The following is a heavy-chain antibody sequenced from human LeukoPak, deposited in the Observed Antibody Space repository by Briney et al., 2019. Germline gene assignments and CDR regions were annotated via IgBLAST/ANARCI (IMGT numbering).Heavy chain of an antibody. CDR1: GFTFSSYS. CDR2: ISSSSRYI. Sequence: GGSLRLSCAASGFTFSSYSMSWVRQPPGKGLEWVSSISSSSRYIYYADSVKGRFTISRDNAKNSLYLQMNSLRSEDTAVYYCATYLYATSAFDSWGQGTLVTVSS. J-gene: IGHJ5*01. V-gene: IGHV3-21*04. D-gene: IGHD2/OR15-2a*01. CDR3: ATYLYATSAFDS.